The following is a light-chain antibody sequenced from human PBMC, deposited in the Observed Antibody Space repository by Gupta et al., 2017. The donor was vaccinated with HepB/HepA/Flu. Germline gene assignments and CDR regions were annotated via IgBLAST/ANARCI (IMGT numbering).Light chain of an antibody. CDR2: GAS. CDR3: RQYGTSPWT. CDR1: QSVSRSQ. J-gene: IGKJ1*01. Sequence: EIVMTQSPGALSLFAGERATLSCRASQSVSRSQLAWYQQKPGQAPKLLIYGASRRATGVSDRSSGSGSGTDFTLTISRLEPEDFAVCYCRQYGTSPWTFGQGTRVEVK. V-gene: IGKV3-20*01.